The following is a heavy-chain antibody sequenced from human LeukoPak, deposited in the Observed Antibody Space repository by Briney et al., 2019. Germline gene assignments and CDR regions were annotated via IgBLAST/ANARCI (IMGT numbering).Heavy chain of an antibody. D-gene: IGHD3-10*01. CDR1: GGSFSGYY. Sequence: SETLSLTCAVYGGSFSGYYWSWIRQPPGKGLEWIGEINHSGSTNYNPSLKSRVTISVDTSKNPFSLKLSSVTAADTAVYYCARGRLGSRITMVRGFDPWGQGTLVTVSS. J-gene: IGHJ5*02. CDR3: ARGRLGSRITMVRGFDP. CDR2: INHSGST. V-gene: IGHV4-34*01.